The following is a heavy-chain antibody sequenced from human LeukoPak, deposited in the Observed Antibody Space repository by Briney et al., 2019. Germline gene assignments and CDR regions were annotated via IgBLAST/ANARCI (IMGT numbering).Heavy chain of an antibody. D-gene: IGHD2-15*01. CDR3: ARDPLVVVAATYYYYYGMDV. CDR1: GYTFTSYG. V-gene: IGHV1-18*01. Sequence: ASVKVSCKASGYTFTSYGISWVRQAPGQGLEWMGWISAYNDNTNYAQKLQGRVTMTTDTSTSTAYMELRSLRSDDTAVYYCARDPLVVVAATYYYYYGMDVWGQGTTVTVSS. CDR2: ISAYNDNT. J-gene: IGHJ6*02.